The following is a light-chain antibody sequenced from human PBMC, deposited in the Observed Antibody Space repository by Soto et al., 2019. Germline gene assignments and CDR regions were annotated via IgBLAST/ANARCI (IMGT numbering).Light chain of an antibody. CDR1: SSDVGGYNY. J-gene: IGLJ2*01. CDR2: DVI. Sequence: QSALTQPASVSGSPGQSITISCTGTSSDVGGYNYVSWYQQHPGKAPKLMIYDVINRPSGVSNRFSGSKSGNSASLTISGLQAGDEADYYCSSYTSSSTYVVFGGGTKVTVL. CDR3: SSYTSSSTYVV. V-gene: IGLV2-14*03.